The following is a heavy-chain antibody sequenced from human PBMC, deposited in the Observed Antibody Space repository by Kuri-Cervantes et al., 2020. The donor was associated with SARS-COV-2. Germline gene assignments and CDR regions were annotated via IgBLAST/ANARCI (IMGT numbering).Heavy chain of an antibody. CDR3: AREEWLLSSDYYYYYYGMDV. V-gene: IGHV3-64*01. CDR1: GFTFSSYA. Sequence: GGSLRLSCAVSGFTFSSYAMHWVRQAPGKGLEYVSAISSNGGSTYYANSVKGRFTISRDNSKNTLYLQMNSLRAEDTAVYYCAREEWLLSSDYYYYYYGMDVWGQGTTVTVSS. J-gene: IGHJ6*02. CDR2: ISSNGGST. D-gene: IGHD3-3*01.